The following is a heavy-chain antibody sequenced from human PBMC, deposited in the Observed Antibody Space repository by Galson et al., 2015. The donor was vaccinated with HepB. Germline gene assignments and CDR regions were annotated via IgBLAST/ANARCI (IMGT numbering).Heavy chain of an antibody. CDR2: IDYSGST. J-gene: IGHJ4*02. V-gene: IGHV4-39*01. CDR3: ARRRYARYYFDY. Sequence: LSLTCTVSDDSMSITSYYWDWIRQPPGKGLEWIGSIDYSGSTKYIPSLKSRVTISVDTSKRQFSLKLSPVTAADTAVYYCARRRYARYYFDYWGQGILVTVSS. CDR1: DDSMSITSYY. D-gene: IGHD3-16*01.